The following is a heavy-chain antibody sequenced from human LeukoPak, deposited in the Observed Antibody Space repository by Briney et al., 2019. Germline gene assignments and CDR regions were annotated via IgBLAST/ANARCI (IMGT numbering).Heavy chain of an antibody. V-gene: IGHV3-21*01. CDR3: ARRYCSDGSCFVDY. CDR1: GFTFNTFG. D-gene: IGHD2-15*01. J-gene: IGHJ4*02. CDR2: ISNTATFI. Sequence: GGSLGLSCAASGFTFNTFGMNWVRQAPGKGLEWVAAISNTATFIYYADSLKGRFTISRDNAKSSLYLQMNSLRAEDTAVYYCARRYCSDGSCFVDYWGQGTLVTVSS.